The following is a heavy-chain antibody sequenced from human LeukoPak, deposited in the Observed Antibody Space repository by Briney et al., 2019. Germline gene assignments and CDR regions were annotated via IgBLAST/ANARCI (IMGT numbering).Heavy chain of an antibody. V-gene: IGHV1-18*01. CDR1: GYTFTSYG. CDR3: ARVSSSGPLRNAFDI. Sequence: ASVKVSCKASGYTFTSYGISWVRQAPGQGLEWMGWISAYNGNTNYAQKLQGRVTMTTDTSTSTAYMELRSLRSDDTAVYYSARVSSSGPLRNAFDIWGQGTMVTVSS. D-gene: IGHD2-15*01. J-gene: IGHJ3*02. CDR2: ISAYNGNT.